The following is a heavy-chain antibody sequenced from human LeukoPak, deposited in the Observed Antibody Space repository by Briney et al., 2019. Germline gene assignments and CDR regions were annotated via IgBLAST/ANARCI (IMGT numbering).Heavy chain of an antibody. J-gene: IGHJ4*02. V-gene: IGHV4-59*12. CDR1: GGSISSYY. D-gene: IGHD4-17*01. CDR3: AGYSRLRGFDY. CDR2: IYYSGST. Sequence: SETLSLTCTVSGGSISSYYWSWIRQPPGKGLEWIGYIYYSGSTNYNPSLKSRVTISVDTSKNQFSLKLSSVTAADTAVYYCAGYSRLRGFDYWGQGTLVTVSS.